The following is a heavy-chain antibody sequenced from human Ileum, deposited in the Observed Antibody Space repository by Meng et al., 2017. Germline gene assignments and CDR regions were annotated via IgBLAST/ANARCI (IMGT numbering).Heavy chain of an antibody. CDR3: VRNDYCSGGTCYPHFDY. CDR1: GGSINRYVW. CDR2: IYPGGSI. J-gene: IGHJ4*02. V-gene: IGHV4-4*02. Sequence: GRLTESGPGRVKPSATRSLTCAASGGSINRYVWWRWVRQATGKGLEWIGEIYPGGSINYNPSLKSRVTISADTSKNQFSLSLDSVTAADTAVYYCVRNDYCSGGTCYPHFDYWGQGTLVTVSS. D-gene: IGHD2-15*01.